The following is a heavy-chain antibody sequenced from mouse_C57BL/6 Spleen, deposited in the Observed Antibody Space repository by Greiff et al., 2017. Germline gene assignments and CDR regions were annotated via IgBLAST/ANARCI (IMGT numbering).Heavy chain of an antibody. Sequence: EVMLVESEGGLVQPGSSMKLSCTASGFTFSDYYMAWVRQVPEKGLEWVANINYDGSSTYYLDSLKSRFIISRDNAKNILYLQMSSLKSEDTATYYCARATGGGYPYYAMDYWGQGTSVTVSS. CDR3: ARATGGGYPYYAMDY. CDR1: GFTFSDYY. J-gene: IGHJ4*01. D-gene: IGHD2-2*01. V-gene: IGHV5-16*01. CDR2: INYDGSST.